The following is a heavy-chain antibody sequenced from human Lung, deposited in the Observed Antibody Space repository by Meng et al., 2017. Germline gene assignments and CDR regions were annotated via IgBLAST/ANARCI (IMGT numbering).Heavy chain of an antibody. V-gene: IGHV4-30-4*01. CDR3: ARGDTSKEFDY. CDR1: GDSMSSSAYY. J-gene: IGHJ4*02. CDR2: ISYSGST. Sequence: QGPLQESGPGLVKPSQTLSLTCTVTGDSMSSSAYYCSWIRQLPGKGLEWIGYISYSGSTYYSPSLKSRVSISVDTSKKYFSLRLTSVTAADTAVYYCARGDTSKEFDYWGQGTLVTVSS. D-gene: IGHD5-18*01.